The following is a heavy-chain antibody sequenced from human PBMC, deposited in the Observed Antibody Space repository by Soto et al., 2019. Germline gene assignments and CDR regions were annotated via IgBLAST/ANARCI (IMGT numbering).Heavy chain of an antibody. J-gene: IGHJ4*02. CDR3: ARDKVGSSWSGIDY. V-gene: IGHV3-7*05. D-gene: IGHD6-13*01. CDR1: GFTFSSYW. Sequence: PGGSLRLSCAASGFTFSSYWMSWVRQAPGKGLEWVANIKQDGSEKYYVDSVKGRFTISRDNAKNSLYLQMNSLRAEDTAVYYCARDKVGSSWSGIDYWGQGTLVTRLL. CDR2: IKQDGSEK.